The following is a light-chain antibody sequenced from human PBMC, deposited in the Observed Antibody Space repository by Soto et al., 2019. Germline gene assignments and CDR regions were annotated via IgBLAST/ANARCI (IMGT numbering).Light chain of an antibody. Sequence: QSVLTQPPSASGSPGQSVTISCTGTSNDVGNYNYVSWYQQHPGKAPKVLISEVSKRPSGVPDRFSGSKSGNMASLTVSGLQAEDEADYYCSSYSGTNNLLIFGGGTKLTGL. CDR3: SSYSGTNNLLI. CDR2: EVS. J-gene: IGLJ2*01. V-gene: IGLV2-8*01. CDR1: SNDVGNYNY.